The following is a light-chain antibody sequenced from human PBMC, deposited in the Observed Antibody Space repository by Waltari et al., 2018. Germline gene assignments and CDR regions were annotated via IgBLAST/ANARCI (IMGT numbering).Light chain of an antibody. Sequence: QSALTQPASVSGSPGQSITISCTGSSSDVGGYNYVSWYQHHPGKAPKLMIYDVTKRPSGVSNRCSGSKAGNTASLTISGLQAEDEADYYCSSYTSSDTLVFGGGTKLTVL. J-gene: IGLJ3*02. V-gene: IGLV2-14*03. CDR1: SSDVGGYNY. CDR2: DVT. CDR3: SSYTSSDTLV.